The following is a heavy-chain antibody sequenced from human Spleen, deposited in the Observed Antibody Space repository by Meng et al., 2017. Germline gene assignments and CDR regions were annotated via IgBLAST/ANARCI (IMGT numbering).Heavy chain of an antibody. CDR1: DYTFTGYG. CDR2: LGAHDGDT. V-gene: IGHV1-18*01. D-gene: IGHD3-10*01. J-gene: IGHJ4*02. CDR3: ARGTPGRSYSDY. Sequence: QVPPLQSGPEVKKTGAPVKVSCKASDYTFTGYGVSWVRQAPGQGLEWMAWLGAHDGDTSHAPKFQGRVTVSADRPTATAYMELRSLRSDDTAVYYCARGTPGRSYSDYWGQGTLVTVSS.